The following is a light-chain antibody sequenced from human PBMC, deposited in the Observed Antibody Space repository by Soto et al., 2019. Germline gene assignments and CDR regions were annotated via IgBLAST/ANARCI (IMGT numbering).Light chain of an antibody. CDR1: QGIRND. V-gene: IGKV1-6*01. Sequence: AIQMTQSPSSLSASVGDRVTITCRASQGIRNDLDWYQQKPGKAPKLLIYASSRLQGGVPSRFSGSGSGTDFTLTITSLQPEDFATYYCLQAYTYPWTFGLGTKVDIK. CDR2: ASS. J-gene: IGKJ1*01. CDR3: LQAYTYPWT.